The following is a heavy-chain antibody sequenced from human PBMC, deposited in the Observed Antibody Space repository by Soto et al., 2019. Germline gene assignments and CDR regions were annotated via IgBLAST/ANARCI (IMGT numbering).Heavy chain of an antibody. CDR1: GYTFTSYD. CDR3: ARASYYYGSGSYYNGRYNWFAP. CDR2: MNPNSGNT. Sequence: GASVKVSCKASGYTFTSYDINWVRQATGQGLEWMGWMNPNSGNTGYAQKFQGRVTMTRNTSISTAYMELSSLRSEDTAVYYCARASYYYGSGSYYNGRYNWFAPWGQGTLVTVSS. D-gene: IGHD3-10*01. J-gene: IGHJ5*02. V-gene: IGHV1-8*01.